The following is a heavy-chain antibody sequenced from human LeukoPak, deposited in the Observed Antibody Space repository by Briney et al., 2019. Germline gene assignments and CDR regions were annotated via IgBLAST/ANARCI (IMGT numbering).Heavy chain of an antibody. D-gene: IGHD2-15*01. CDR2: ISSSGSTI. V-gene: IGHV3-11*04. J-gene: IGHJ4*02. CDR1: GFTFSDYY. Sequence: PGGSLRLSCAASGFTFSDYYMSWIRQAPGKGLEWVSYISSSGSTIYYADSVKGRFTISRDNAKNSLYLQMNSLRAEDTAVYYCATYCSGGSCLLLPADYWGQGTLVTVSS. CDR3: ATYCSGGSCLLLPADY.